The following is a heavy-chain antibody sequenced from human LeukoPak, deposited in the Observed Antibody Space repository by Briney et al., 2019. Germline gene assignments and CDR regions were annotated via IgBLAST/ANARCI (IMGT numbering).Heavy chain of an antibody. CDR2: IRYDGSNK. J-gene: IGHJ6*03. V-gene: IGHV3-30*02. CDR1: GFTFNNYA. CDR3: AKGGGYEAQYYYYYLDV. Sequence: GGSLRLSCAASGFTFNNYAVSWVRQAPGKGLEWVAFIRYDGSNKYYADSVKGRFTISRDNSKNTLYLQMKSLRAEDTAVYYCAKGGGYEAQYYYYYLDVWGKGTTVTISS. D-gene: IGHD5-12*01.